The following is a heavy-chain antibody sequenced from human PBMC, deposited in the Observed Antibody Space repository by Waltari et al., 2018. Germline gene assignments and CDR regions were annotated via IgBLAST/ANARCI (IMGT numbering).Heavy chain of an antibody. Sequence: EVQLVESGGGLVQPGGSLRLPCAASGFIFSSYEMNWVRQAPGKGLEWVSYISSSGSTIYYADSVKGRFTISRDNAKNSLYLQMNSLRAEDTAVYYCARGGRLGELSLYYYGMDVWGQGTTVTVSS. CDR1: GFIFSSYE. D-gene: IGHD3-16*02. J-gene: IGHJ6*02. V-gene: IGHV3-48*03. CDR2: ISSSGSTI. CDR3: ARGGRLGELSLYYYGMDV.